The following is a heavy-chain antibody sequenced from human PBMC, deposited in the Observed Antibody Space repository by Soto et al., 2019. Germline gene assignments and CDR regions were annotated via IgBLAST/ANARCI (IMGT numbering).Heavy chain of an antibody. Sequence: SETLSLTCTVSGGSISSYYWSWIRQPPGKGLEWIGYIYYSGSTNYNPSLKSRVTISVDTSKNQFSLKLSSVTAADTAVYYCAALTGMEAAAAGTDYYYYYYMDVWGKGTTVTVSS. CDR2: IYYSGST. V-gene: IGHV4-59*01. J-gene: IGHJ6*03. CDR1: GGSISSYY. CDR3: AALTGMEAAAAGTDYYYYYYMDV. D-gene: IGHD6-13*01.